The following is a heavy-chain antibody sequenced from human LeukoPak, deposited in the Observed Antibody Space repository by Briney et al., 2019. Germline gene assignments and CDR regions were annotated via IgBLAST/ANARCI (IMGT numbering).Heavy chain of an antibody. CDR1: GHSISSSSYY. CDR2: IYYSGCT. V-gene: IGHV4-39*01. Sequence: PAETLSLTCTVSGHSISSSSYYWGWLRQPPGKALEWLERIYYSGCTYYNPSLKSRVTISVDTSKNQFSLKLSSVTAADTTVYYCAREQQLVHYGMDVWGQGTTVTVSS. CDR3: AREQQLVHYGMDV. D-gene: IGHD6-13*01. J-gene: IGHJ6*02.